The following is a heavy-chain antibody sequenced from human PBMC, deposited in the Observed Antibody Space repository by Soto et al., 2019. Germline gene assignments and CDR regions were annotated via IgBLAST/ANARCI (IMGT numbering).Heavy chain of an antibody. CDR2: INPSGGST. V-gene: IGHV1-46*01. CDR1: GYTFTIYY. J-gene: IGHJ6*01. Sequence: RVSVKVSCKASGYTFTIYYMHWVRQPPGQGLEWMGIINPSGGSTSYAQKCQGRVTMTRDTSTSTVYMELSSLRSEDTAVYYCARDLGKGYDFWSGYSNYGMDVWGQEPTVAGYS. D-gene: IGHD3-3*01. CDR3: ARDLGKGYDFWSGYSNYGMDV.